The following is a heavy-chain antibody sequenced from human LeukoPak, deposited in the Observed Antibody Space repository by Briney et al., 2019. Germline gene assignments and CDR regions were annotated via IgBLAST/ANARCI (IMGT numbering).Heavy chain of an antibody. J-gene: IGHJ1*01. CDR2: IKSDGST. V-gene: IGHV3-74*01. D-gene: IGHD3-22*01. CDR3: ARAPSEIGGYYPEYFRH. CDR1: GFTFSTYW. Sequence: GGSLRLSCAASGFTFSTYWMHWVRHAPGKGLVWVSRIKSDGSTKYADSVKGRFPISRDNAKRTVSLQMNSLRPEDTGVYYCARAPSEIGGYYPEYFRHWGQGTLVTVSS.